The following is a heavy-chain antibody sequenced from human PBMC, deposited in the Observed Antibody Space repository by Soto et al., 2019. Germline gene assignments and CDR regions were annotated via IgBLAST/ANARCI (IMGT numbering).Heavy chain of an antibody. CDR2: ISSSSSYT. D-gene: IGHD3-3*01. V-gene: IGHV3-11*06. CDR1: GFTFSDYY. J-gene: IGHJ6*02. Sequence: GGSLRLSCAASGFTFSDYYMSWIRQAPGKGLEWVSYISSSSSYTNYADSVKGRFTISRDNAKNSLYLQMNSLRAEDTAVYYCARDGWSGYHSHYYGMDVWGQGTTVTVSS. CDR3: ARDGWSGYHSHYYGMDV.